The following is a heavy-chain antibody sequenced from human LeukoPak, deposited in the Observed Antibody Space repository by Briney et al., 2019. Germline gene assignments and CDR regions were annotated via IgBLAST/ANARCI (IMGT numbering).Heavy chain of an antibody. CDR2: IYYSAST. CDR1: GGSISSNY. D-gene: IGHD6-19*01. J-gene: IGHJ3*02. CDR3: ARDRGLNACDI. V-gene: IGHV4-59*01. Sequence: PSETLSLTCTVSGGSISSNYWSWIRQPPGKGLEWIGYIYYSASTYYSPSLENRLTISVDTSKNQFSLKVTSVTAADTAVYYCARDRGLNACDIWGQGTMVTVSS.